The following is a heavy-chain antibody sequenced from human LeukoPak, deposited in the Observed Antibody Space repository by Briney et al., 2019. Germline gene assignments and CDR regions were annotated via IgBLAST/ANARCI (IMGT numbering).Heavy chain of an antibody. Sequence: SETLSLTCTVSGGSISSYYWSWIRQPPGKGLEWIWYIYYSGSTNYNPSLKSRVTISVDTSKNQFSLKLSSVTSADTAVYYCASSGDGRENGFDYWGQGTLVTVSS. D-gene: IGHD2-21*02. CDR3: ASSGDGRENGFDY. CDR2: IYYSGST. J-gene: IGHJ4*02. V-gene: IGHV4-59*01. CDR1: GGSISSYY.